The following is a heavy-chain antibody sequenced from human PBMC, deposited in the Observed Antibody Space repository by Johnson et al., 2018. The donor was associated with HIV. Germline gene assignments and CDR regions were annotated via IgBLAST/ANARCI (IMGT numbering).Heavy chain of an antibody. CDR2: IYSGGTT. J-gene: IGHJ3*02. D-gene: IGHD1-26*01. Sequence: EVQVVESGGGLVQPGGSLRLSCAASGFAVSSNYMSWVRQAPGKGLEWVSVIYSGGTTYNADSVKGRFTISRDNSKNTLYLQMNSLRADDTAVYYCARGSGGIVGAQDIWGQGTMVTVSS. V-gene: IGHV3-66*02. CDR1: GFAVSSNY. CDR3: ARGSGGIVGAQDI.